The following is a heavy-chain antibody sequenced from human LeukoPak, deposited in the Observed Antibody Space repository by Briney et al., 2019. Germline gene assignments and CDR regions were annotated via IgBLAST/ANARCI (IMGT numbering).Heavy chain of an antibody. CDR3: ARRAVSYNWNYGVYYYYMDV. CDR1: GYTFTGYY. CDR2: INPNSGGT. J-gene: IGHJ6*03. V-gene: IGHV1-2*02. Sequence: ASVKVSCKASGYTFTGYYMHWVRQAPGQGLEWMGWINPNSGGTNYAQKFQGRVTMTRDTSISTAYMELSRLRSDDTAVYYCARRAVSYNWNYGVYYYYMDVWGKGTTVTVSS. D-gene: IGHD1-7*01.